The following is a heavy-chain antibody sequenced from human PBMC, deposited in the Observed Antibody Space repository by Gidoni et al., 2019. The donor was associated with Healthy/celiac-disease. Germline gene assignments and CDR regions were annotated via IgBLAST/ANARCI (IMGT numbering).Heavy chain of an antibody. J-gene: IGHJ6*02. V-gene: IGHV3-33*01. D-gene: IGHD2-15*01. CDR2: IWYDGSNK. CDR3: AREGGTSGGMDV. Sequence: QVQLVESGGGVVQPGRSLRLSCAASGFTFSSYGMHWVRQAPGKGLEWVAVIWYDGSNKYYADSVKGRFTISRDNSKNTLYLQMNSLRAEDTAVYYCAREGGTSGGMDVWGQGTTVTVSS. CDR1: GFTFSSYG.